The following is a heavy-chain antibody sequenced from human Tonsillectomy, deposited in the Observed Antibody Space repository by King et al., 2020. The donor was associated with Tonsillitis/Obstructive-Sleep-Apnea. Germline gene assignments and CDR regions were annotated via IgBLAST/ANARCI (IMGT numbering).Heavy chain of an antibody. V-gene: IGHV3-9*01. CDR1: GFTFDDYA. CDR2: XXXXXGXX. CDR3: AKDTGRFLTPYMDV. Sequence: VQLVESGGALVQPXRSLRLSXAASGFTFDDYAMXWVRXXPGXGLXXVXXXXXXXGXXGXXXXVKGXFTISRDXAKNSLFLQMNSLRAEDTALYYCAKDTGRFLTPYMDVWGKGTTVTVSS. J-gene: IGHJ6*03. D-gene: IGHD3-3*01.